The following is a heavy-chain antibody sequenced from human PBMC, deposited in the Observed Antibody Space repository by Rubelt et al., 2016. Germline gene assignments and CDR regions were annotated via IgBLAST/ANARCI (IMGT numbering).Heavy chain of an antibody. CDR2: IYYSGST. Sequence: QVQLQQWGAGLLKPSETLSLTCAVYGGSFSGYYWSWIRQPPGKGLEWIGYIYYSGSTNYNPSLKSRVTISVDTSKNQYSLQLSSVTAADTAVYYCARDFGSRTSCYYGVCYYGMDVWGQGTTVTVSS. V-gene: IGHV4-34*11. J-gene: IGHJ6*02. CDR3: ARDFGSRTSCYYGVCYYGMDV. D-gene: IGHD2-2*01. CDR1: GGSFSGYY.